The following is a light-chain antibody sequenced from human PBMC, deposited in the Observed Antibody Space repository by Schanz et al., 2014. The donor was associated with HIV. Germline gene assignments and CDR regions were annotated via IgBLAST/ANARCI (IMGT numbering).Light chain of an antibody. V-gene: IGKV1-39*01. CDR2: AAS. Sequence: DIQMTQSPSSLSTSVGDRVTITCRASQNIRTYLNWYQQKPGKAPKLLIYAASNLQSGVPSRFSGSGSGTDFTLTISSLQPEDFATYYCQQSHSSPTFGQGTKVGIK. J-gene: IGKJ2*01. CDR3: QQSHSSPT. CDR1: QNIRTY.